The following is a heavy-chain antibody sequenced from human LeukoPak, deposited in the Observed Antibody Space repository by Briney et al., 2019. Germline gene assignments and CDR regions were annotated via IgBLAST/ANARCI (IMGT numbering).Heavy chain of an antibody. CDR1: ASTFPCYD. D-gene: IGHD6-13*01. CDR2: LNPKNTNT. J-gene: IGHJ4*02. CDR3: ARGPPERSSSDY. V-gene: IGHV1-8*01. Sequence: GASVKVSRTSSASTFPCYDINWVRQAPGQGIEWMGWLNPKNTNTGNAQRFQGRVTLTRNNSTPATHLEVTSLRSEDTAVYYCARGPPERSSSDYWGQGTRVTVSS.